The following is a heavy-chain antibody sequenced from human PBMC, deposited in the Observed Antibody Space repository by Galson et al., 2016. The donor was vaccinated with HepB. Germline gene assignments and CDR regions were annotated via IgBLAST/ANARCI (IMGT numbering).Heavy chain of an antibody. CDR3: ARVLCRGVNIFDC. CDR2: ISWNSGRI. Sequence: SLRLSCAASGFTFDDYGMHWVRQAPGKGLEWVSSISWNSGRIAYADSVKGRFTISRDNAKNSLYLQMNSLRTEDTALYYCARVLCRGVNIFDCWGQGTLVTVSS. CDR1: GFTFDDYG. D-gene: IGHD3-10*01. V-gene: IGHV3-9*01. J-gene: IGHJ4*02.